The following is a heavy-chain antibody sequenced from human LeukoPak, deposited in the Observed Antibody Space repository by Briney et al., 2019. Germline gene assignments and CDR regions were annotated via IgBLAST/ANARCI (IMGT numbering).Heavy chain of an antibody. J-gene: IGHJ2*01. Sequence: GESLRLSCAVSGFTFSTYWMHWVRQGPGKGLAWVSRITSDGSATGYADSVKGRFTISRDNAKNTLYLHMDSLRAEDTAVYYCARDAAPGYFDLWGRGTLVSVSS. V-gene: IGHV3-74*01. CDR3: ARDAAPGYFDL. D-gene: IGHD2-15*01. CDR1: GFTFSTYW. CDR2: ITSDGSAT.